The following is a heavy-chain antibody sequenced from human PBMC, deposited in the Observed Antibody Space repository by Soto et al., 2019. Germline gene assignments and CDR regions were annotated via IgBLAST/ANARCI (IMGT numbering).Heavy chain of an antibody. CDR2: VSHDGRNT. CDR3: ARDQFSDY. J-gene: IGHJ4*02. CDR1: GFAFSKYA. V-gene: IGHV3-30*09. Sequence: QVQLVESGGGVVQPGGSLRLSCAASGFAFSKYAMHWVRQTPGKGPEWVATVSHDGRNTYYTDSVRGRFAISRDNSKNTLDLQMNSLRPGDTAVYYCARDQFSDYWGQGTLVPVSS.